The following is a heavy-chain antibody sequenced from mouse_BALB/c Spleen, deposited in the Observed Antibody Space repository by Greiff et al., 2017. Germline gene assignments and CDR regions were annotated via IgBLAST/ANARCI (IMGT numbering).Heavy chain of an antibody. CDR1: GFSLTSYG. V-gene: IGHV2-9*02. CDR3: AREGAYDPFAY. CDR2: IWAGGST. D-gene: IGHD2-12*01. J-gene: IGHJ3*01. Sequence: QVQLQQSGPGLVAPSQSLSITCTVSGFSLTSYGVHWVRQPPGKGLEWLGVIWAGGSTNYNSALMSRLSISKDNSKSQVFLKMNSLQTDDTAMYYCAREGAYDPFAYWGQGTLVTVSA.